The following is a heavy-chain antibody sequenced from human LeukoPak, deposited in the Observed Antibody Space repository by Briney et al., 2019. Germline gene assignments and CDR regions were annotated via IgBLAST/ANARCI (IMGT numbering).Heavy chain of an antibody. J-gene: IGHJ4*02. Sequence: PSETLSLTCTVSGGSISSSSYYWGWIRQPPGKGLEWIVYIYYSGSTNYNPSLKSRVTISVDTSKNQFSLKLSSVTAADTAVYYCARWGRDGYNIDYWGQGTLVTVSS. CDR1: GGSISSSSYY. D-gene: IGHD5-24*01. CDR3: ARWGRDGYNIDY. V-gene: IGHV4-61*05. CDR2: IYYSGST.